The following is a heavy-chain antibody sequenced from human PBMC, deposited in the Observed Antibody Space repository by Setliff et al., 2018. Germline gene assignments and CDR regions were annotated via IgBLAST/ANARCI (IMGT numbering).Heavy chain of an antibody. V-gene: IGHV1-69*13. Sequence: ASVKVSCKASGGAFSTYSLSWVRQAPGQGFEWVGRIIPILGITNYAQRFQGRVTITADDSTGTIYMDVSSLRFEDTAVYYCARDTRDKYDTSGYYLSLDSWGQGTLVTVSS. D-gene: IGHD3-22*01. CDR3: ARDTRDKYDTSGYYLSLDS. CDR2: IIPILGIT. CDR1: GGAFSTYS. J-gene: IGHJ4*02.